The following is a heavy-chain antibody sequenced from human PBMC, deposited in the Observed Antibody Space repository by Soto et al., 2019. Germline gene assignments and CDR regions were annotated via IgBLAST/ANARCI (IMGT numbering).Heavy chain of an antibody. CDR2: IAYDGSNR. CDR3: ARDLQAGTDNVNWFAP. Sequence: QVQLVESGGGVVQPGRSLRLSCAASGFSISRSAMHWVRQAPGKGLEWVAVIAYDGSNRWYGDSAKGRFTISRDNSKNTVYLEMSSLRGEDTAVYYCARDLQAGTDNVNWFAPWGQGTLVTVSS. J-gene: IGHJ5*02. V-gene: IGHV3-30*04. D-gene: IGHD1-1*01. CDR1: GFSISRSA.